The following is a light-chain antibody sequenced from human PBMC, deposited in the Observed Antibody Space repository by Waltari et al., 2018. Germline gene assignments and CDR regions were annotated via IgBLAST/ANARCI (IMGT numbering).Light chain of an antibody. CDR2: DAS. V-gene: IGKV3-11*01. CDR1: QSVATY. CDR3: QQRSNWLT. J-gene: IGKJ4*01. Sequence: IVLTQSPATLSLSPGERATPSCRARQSVATYLAWYQQKPGQAPRLLIYDASIRATGIPARFSGSGSGTDFTLIISSLEPEDFAVYYCQQRSNWLTFGGGTKVEIK.